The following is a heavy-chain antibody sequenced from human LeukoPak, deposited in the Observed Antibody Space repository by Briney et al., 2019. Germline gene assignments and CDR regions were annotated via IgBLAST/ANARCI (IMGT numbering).Heavy chain of an antibody. Sequence: GGSLRLSCAASGSTFNNAWMSWVRQAPGKGLEWVAFIRYDGSNKYYADSVKGRFTISRDNSKNTLYLQMNSLRAEDTAVYYCAKVYYYDSSGGYYYYMDVWGKGTTVTISS. V-gene: IGHV3-30*02. CDR1: GSTFNNAW. CDR2: IRYDGSNK. CDR3: AKVYYYDSSGGYYYYMDV. D-gene: IGHD3-22*01. J-gene: IGHJ6*03.